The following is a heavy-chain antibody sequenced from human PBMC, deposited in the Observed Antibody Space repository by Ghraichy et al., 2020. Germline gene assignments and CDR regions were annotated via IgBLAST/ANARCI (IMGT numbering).Heavy chain of an antibody. Sequence: ASVKVSCKASGYTFSTYGISWARQAPGQGLEWMGWISAYNGNTNYAQKFQGRVIMTTDTSTSTAYMELRSLRSDDTAVYYCARDRSFFGLVVKGGGYWGQGTLVTVSS. V-gene: IGHV1-18*04. CDR3: ARDRSFFGLVVKGGGY. CDR1: GYTFSTYG. CDR2: ISAYNGNT. D-gene: IGHD3/OR15-3a*01. J-gene: IGHJ4*02.